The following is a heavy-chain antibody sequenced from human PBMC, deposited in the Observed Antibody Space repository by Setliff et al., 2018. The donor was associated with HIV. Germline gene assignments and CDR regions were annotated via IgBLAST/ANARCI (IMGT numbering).Heavy chain of an antibody. D-gene: IGHD4-17*01. CDR1: GFTFSSYG. Sequence: PGGSLRLSCAASGFTFSSYGMHWVRQAPGKGLEWVALIWYDGTNKYYADSVKGRFTISRDSSKNTLYLQMNSLRAEDTAVYYCARDDYLDGRWGQGTMVTVSS. CDR3: ARDDYLDGR. CDR2: IWYDGTNK. J-gene: IGHJ4*02. V-gene: IGHV3-33*01.